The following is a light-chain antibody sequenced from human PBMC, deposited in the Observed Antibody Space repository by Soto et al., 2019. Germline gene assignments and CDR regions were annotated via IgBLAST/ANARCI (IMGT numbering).Light chain of an antibody. Sequence: QLVLTQPPSVSEAPRQRVTISCSGSTSNIGNNAVNWYQQLPGKAPKLLIYYDDLLSSGVSDRFSGSKSGTSASLAISGLQSEDEADYYCAAWDDSLYAYVFGTGTKLTVL. CDR1: TSNIGNNA. CDR3: AAWDDSLYAYV. V-gene: IGLV1-36*01. J-gene: IGLJ1*01. CDR2: YDD.